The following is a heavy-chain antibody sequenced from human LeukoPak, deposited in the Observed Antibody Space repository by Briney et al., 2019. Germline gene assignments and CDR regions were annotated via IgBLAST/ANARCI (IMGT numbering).Heavy chain of an antibody. CDR3: ARAPSYYYGMDV. CDR2: ISYDGSNK. Sequence: PGGSLRLSCAASGFTFSSYAMHWVRQAPGKGLEWVAVISYDGSNKFYADSVKGRFTISRDNSKNTLYLQMNSLRAGDTAVYYCARAPSYYYGMDVWGQGTTVTVSS. CDR1: GFTFSSYA. V-gene: IGHV3-30*14. J-gene: IGHJ6*02.